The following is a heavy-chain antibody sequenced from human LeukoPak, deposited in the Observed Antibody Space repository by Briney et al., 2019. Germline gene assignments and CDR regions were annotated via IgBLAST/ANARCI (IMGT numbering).Heavy chain of an antibody. Sequence: PETLSLTCAVYGGSFSGYYWSWIRQPPGKGLEWIGEINHSGSTNYNPSLKSRVTISVDTSKNQFSLKLSSVTAADTAVYYCARGLGTLYRPYYFDYWGQGTLVTVSS. CDR3: ARGLGTLYRPYYFDY. D-gene: IGHD3-16*01. CDR2: INHSGST. J-gene: IGHJ4*02. V-gene: IGHV4-34*01. CDR1: GGSFSGYY.